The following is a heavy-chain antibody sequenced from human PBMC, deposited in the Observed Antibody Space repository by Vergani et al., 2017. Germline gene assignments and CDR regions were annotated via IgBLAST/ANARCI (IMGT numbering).Heavy chain of an antibody. J-gene: IGHJ3*01. CDR3: ARDNKQLRPRAFYL. D-gene: IGHD4-23*01. Sequence: QVQLQESGPGLVKPSQTLSPTCTVSGASINNDFYYWHWLRQPAGKGLGWIGRIYVSGFTDYNSSLQSRVSMSVDTSKNQFSLKLTSETAADTAVYCCARDNKQLRPRAFYLWGQGTMVTVSS. CDR2: IYVSGFT. V-gene: IGHV4-61*02. CDR1: GASINNDFYY.